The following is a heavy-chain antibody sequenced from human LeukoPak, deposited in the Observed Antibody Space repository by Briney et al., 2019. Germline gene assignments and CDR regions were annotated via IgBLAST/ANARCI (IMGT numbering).Heavy chain of an antibody. CDR3: VPHPGGNFPGFAS. V-gene: IGHV3-23*01. CDR2: AGHSFGTT. CDR1: GFTFSSYA. J-gene: IGHJ4*02. Sequence: GGSLRLSCAASGFTFSSYARSWVRQAPGKGLEWVSTAGHSFGTTYYADSVKGRFIISRDDSKNTVSLQMSSLRAEDTAIYYCVPHPGGNFPGFASWGQGTLVTVSS. D-gene: IGHD1-26*01.